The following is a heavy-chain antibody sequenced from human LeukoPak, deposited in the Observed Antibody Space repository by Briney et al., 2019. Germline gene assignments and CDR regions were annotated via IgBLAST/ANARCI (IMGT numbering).Heavy chain of an antibody. D-gene: IGHD3-16*01. CDR1: GFTFSSYW. CDR2: IKQDGSEK. J-gene: IGHJ4*02. Sequence: GGSLRLSCAASGFTFSSYWMSWVRQAPGKGLEWVANIKQDGSEKYYVDSVKGRFTISRDNAKNSLYLQMDTLRAEDTAVYYCATLGVAISTPLTMWGQGTLVTVSS. CDR3: ATLGVAISTPLTM. V-gene: IGHV3-7*01.